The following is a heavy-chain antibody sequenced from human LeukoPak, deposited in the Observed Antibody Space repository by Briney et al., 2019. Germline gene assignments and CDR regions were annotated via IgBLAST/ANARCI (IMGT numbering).Heavy chain of an antibody. J-gene: IGHJ4*02. Sequence: GGSLRLSCAASGFTFSNAWMSWVRQAPGKGLEWVGRIKSKTDGGTTDYAAPVKGRFTISRDDSKNTLYLQMNSLKTEDTAVYYCTTGLLSYYDLYYFDYWGQGTLVTVSS. CDR1: GFTFSNAW. V-gene: IGHV3-15*01. CDR2: IKSKTDGGTT. CDR3: TTGLLSYYDLYYFDY. D-gene: IGHD3-3*01.